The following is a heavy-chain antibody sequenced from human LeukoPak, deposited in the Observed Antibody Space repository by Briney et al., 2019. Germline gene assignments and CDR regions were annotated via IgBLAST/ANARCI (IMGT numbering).Heavy chain of an antibody. J-gene: IGHJ4*02. CDR2: IYPGDSDT. Sequence: GESLKISCKGSGYSFTSYWIGWVRQMPGKGLEWMRIIYPGDSDTRYSPSFQGQVTISADKSISTAYLQWSSLKASDTAMYYCARCGQGSGYYCSLDYWGQGTLVTVSS. D-gene: IGHD3-22*01. CDR3: ARCGQGSGYYCSLDY. V-gene: IGHV5-51*01. CDR1: GYSFTSYW.